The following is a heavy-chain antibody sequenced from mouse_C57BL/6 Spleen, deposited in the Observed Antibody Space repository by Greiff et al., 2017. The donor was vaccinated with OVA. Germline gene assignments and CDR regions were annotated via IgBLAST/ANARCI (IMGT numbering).Heavy chain of an antibody. V-gene: IGHV6-6*01. CDR2: IRNKANNHAT. Sequence: EVKLVESGGGLVQPGGSMKLSCAASGFTFSDAWMDWVRQSPEKGLEWVAEIRNKANNHATYYAESVKGRFTISRDDSKSSVYLQMNSLRAEDTGIYYCTRDGYYGDAMDYWGQGTSVTVSS. CDR3: TRDGYYGDAMDY. CDR1: GFTFSDAW. J-gene: IGHJ4*01. D-gene: IGHD2-3*01.